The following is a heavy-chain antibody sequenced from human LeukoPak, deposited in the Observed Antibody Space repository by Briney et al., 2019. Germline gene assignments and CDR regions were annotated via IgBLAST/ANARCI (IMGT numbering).Heavy chain of an antibody. CDR1: GGSISSGGYY. Sequence: PSETLSLTCTVSGGSISSGGYYWRWLRQPPGKGLEWIGYIYYSGSTNYNPSLKSRVTISVDTSKNQFSLKLSSVTAADTAVYYCARARWLQLPNYWGQGTLVTVSS. CDR2: IYYSGST. CDR3: ARARWLQLPNY. D-gene: IGHD5-24*01. J-gene: IGHJ4*02. V-gene: IGHV4-61*08.